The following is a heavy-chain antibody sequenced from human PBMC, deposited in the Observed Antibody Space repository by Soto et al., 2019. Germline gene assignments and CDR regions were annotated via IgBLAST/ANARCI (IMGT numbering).Heavy chain of an antibody. CDR2: VSASGLNT. CDR3: ARDGGSSGVDY. J-gene: IGHJ4*02. V-gene: IGHV3-23*01. CDR1: GFTFSTYA. Sequence: GGSLRLSCAASGFTFSTYAMAWVRQAPGKGLEWVSGVSASGLNTDYADPVKGRFYISRDNSKNTLYLHMNSLRAEDTAVYYCARDGGSSGVDYWGQGTLVTVSS. D-gene: IGHD6-19*01.